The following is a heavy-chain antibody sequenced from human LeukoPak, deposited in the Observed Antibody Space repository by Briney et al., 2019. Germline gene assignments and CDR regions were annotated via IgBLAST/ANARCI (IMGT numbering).Heavy chain of an antibody. V-gene: IGHV3-21*01. J-gene: IGHJ4*02. CDR1: GFTFSSYS. CDR3: ARGGIVVVDFDY. D-gene: IGHD3-22*01. CDR2: ISSSSSYI. Sequence: GGSLRLSCAASGFTFSSYSMNWVRQAPGKGLEWDSSISSSSSYIYYADSVKGRFTISRDNAKNSLYLQMNSLRAEDTAVYYCARGGIVVVDFDYWGQGTLVTVSS.